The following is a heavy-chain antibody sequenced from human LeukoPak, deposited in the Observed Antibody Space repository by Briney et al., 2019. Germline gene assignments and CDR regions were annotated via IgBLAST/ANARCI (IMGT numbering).Heavy chain of an antibody. CDR3: ARRVPNEVITDYFDY. Sequence: GGSLRLSCVASGFSLSSYSMNWGRQAPGKGLEWISFIHISGGIIFYAESVKGRFTISRDNAKNSLFLQMNSLRAEDTAVYYCARRVPNEVITDYFDYWGPGTPVTVSS. CDR1: GFSLSSYS. CDR2: IHISGGII. D-gene: IGHD3-16*01. J-gene: IGHJ4*02. V-gene: IGHV3-48*04.